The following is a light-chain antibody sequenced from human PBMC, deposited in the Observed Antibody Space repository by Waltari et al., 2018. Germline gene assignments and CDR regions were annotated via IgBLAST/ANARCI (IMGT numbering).Light chain of an antibody. J-gene: IGLJ1*01. CDR3: QSHDSTLDVYV. CDR1: RSNPGAGDP. Sequence: QSVLTQPPSVSGAPGQRVPIPRPGIRSNPGAGDPVHVYPHLPGPAPKLLIYDNTNRPSGVPDRFSGSKSGTSASLAITGLQAEDEADYYCQSHDSTLDVYVFGSGTMVTVL. V-gene: IGLV1-40*01. CDR2: DNT.